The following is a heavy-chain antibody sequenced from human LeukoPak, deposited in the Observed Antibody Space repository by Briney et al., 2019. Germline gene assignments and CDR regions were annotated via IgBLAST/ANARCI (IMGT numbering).Heavy chain of an antibody. J-gene: IGHJ4*02. CDR1: GFTFSSYG. D-gene: IGHD3-22*01. CDR2: IWYDGSNK. V-gene: IGHV3-33*01. Sequence: GGSPRLSCAASGFTFSSYGMHWVRQAPGKGLEWVAVIWYDGSNKYYADSVKGRFTISRDNSKNTLYLQMNSLRAEDTAVYYCARASYYYDSSGSYYFDYWGQGTLVTVSS. CDR3: ARASYYYDSSGSYYFDY.